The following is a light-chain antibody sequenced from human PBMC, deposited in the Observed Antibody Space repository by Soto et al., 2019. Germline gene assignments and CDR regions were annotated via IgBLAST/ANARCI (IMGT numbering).Light chain of an antibody. CDR1: QSISTY. Sequence: DIQMTQSPSSLSASVGDKVTITCRASQSISTYLNWYQQKPGKAPKLLIFAASSLQSGVPSRFSGSGSGTEFTLTISGLQHEDVSTYYCQQSYSISPYTFGQGTKLGI. J-gene: IGKJ2*01. CDR3: QQSYSISPYT. CDR2: AAS. V-gene: IGKV1-39*01.